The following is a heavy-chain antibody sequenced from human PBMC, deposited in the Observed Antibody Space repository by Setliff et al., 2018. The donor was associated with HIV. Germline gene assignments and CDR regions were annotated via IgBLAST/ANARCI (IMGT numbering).Heavy chain of an antibody. Sequence: SETLSLTCGVFGGSFSNYFWTWMRQPPGKGLEWIGEFRLSGGTNYNYHPSHETRVTISVDTSKNQFSLKLNSVTAADTAFYYCAGGRADAWEVLDSWGQGTLVTVSS. CDR3: AGGRADAWEVLDS. CDR2: FRLSGGT. CDR1: GGSFSNYF. J-gene: IGHJ4*02. D-gene: IGHD1-26*01. V-gene: IGHV4-34*01.